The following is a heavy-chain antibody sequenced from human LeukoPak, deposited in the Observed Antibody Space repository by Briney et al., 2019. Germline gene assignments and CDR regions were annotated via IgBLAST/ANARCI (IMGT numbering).Heavy chain of an antibody. CDR2: ISAYNGNT. CDR3: ARDLVLAAAGTCDY. CDR1: GYTFTSYG. J-gene: IGHJ4*02. Sequence: GASMKVSCKTSGYTFTSYGISWVRQAPGQGLEWMGWISAYNGNTNYAQKLQGRVTMTTDTSTSTAYMELRSLRSDDTAVYYCARDLVLAAAGTCDYWGQGTLVTVSS. D-gene: IGHD6-13*01. V-gene: IGHV1-18*01.